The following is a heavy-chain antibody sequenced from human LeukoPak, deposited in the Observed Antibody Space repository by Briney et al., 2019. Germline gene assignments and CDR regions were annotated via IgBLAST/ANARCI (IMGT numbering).Heavy chain of an antibody. V-gene: IGHV3-74*01. CDR3: ASASSHRIAAGGDY. D-gene: IGHD6-13*01. Sequence: GGSLRLSCAASGFTFSNYWMHWVRQAPGKGLVWVSRIYTDGSSRSYADSVKGRFTISRDNAKTTLYLQMNSLRAEDTAVYYCASASSHRIAAGGDYWGQGTLVTVSS. CDR2: IYTDGSSR. CDR1: GFTFSNYW. J-gene: IGHJ4*02.